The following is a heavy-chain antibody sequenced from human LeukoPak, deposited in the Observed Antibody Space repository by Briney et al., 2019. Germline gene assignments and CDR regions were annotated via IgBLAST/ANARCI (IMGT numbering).Heavy chain of an antibody. D-gene: IGHD3-3*01. Sequence: SETLSLTCTVTGGSIRGGYFYWTWIRQPAGRGLEWIGRISSSGSANYTPSLKSRVTISIDTSKNQFSLRVSDVTAADTAKYYCARDAPGVAEYYYYYMDVWGEGTTVTVSS. CDR1: GGSIRGGYFY. V-gene: IGHV4-61*02. CDR3: ARDAPGVAEYYYYYMDV. J-gene: IGHJ6*03. CDR2: ISSSGSA.